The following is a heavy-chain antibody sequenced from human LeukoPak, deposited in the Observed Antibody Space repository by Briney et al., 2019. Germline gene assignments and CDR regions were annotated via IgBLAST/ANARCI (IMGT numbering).Heavy chain of an antibody. CDR2: ISYDGGNK. D-gene: IGHD2-2*01. V-gene: IGHV3-30-3*01. CDR3: ARGGGSCSSTSCYFRWFDP. CDR1: GFTFSSYA. Sequence: GGSLRLSCAGSGFTFSSYAMTWVRQAPGKGLEWVAVISYDGGNKYYADSVKGRFTISRDNSKNTLYLQMNSLRAEDTAVYSCARGGGSCSSTSCYFRWFDPWGQGTLVTVSS. J-gene: IGHJ5*02.